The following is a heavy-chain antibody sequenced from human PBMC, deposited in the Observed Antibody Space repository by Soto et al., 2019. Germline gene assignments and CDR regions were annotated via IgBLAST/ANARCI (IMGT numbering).Heavy chain of an antibody. CDR3: ARELEYCSSTSCYGNWFDP. CDR1: GGSFSDYY. CDR2: INHSGST. D-gene: IGHD2-2*01. V-gene: IGHV4-34*01. Sequence: QVQLQQWGAGLLKPSETLSLTCAVYGGSFSDYYWSWIRQPPGKGLEWIGEINHSGSTNYNPSLKSRVTISVDTSKNQFSLKLSSVPAADTAVYYCARELEYCSSTSCYGNWFDPWGQGTLVTVSS. J-gene: IGHJ5*02.